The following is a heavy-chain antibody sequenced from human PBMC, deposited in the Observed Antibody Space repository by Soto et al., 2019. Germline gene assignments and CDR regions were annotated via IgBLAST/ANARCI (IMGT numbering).Heavy chain of an antibody. CDR3: AREKTPMSPHYFYYGMDV. V-gene: IGHV4-59*01. J-gene: IGHJ6*02. CDR2: VYSGGGT. D-gene: IGHD3-9*01. CDR1: GGSIRGYS. Sequence: TSETLSLTCTVSGGSIRGYSWSWIRQSPGKGLEWIGYVYSGGGTNYSPSFMGRVTISVDTTDNQFSLKLNSVTAADTAVYYCAREKTPMSPHYFYYGMDVWGQGTTVTVSS.